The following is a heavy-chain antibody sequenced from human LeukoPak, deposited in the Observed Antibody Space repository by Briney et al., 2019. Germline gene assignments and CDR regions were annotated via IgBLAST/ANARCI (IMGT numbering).Heavy chain of an antibody. Sequence: GASVKVSCKASGYTFAGYYVHWVRQAPGQGLEWMGWIKPNSGGTQYAQRFRGRVTMTRDTSITTAYMELTGLRSDDTAVYFCASAESHDYGETWGQGTLVTVYS. CDR1: GYTFAGYY. CDR2: IKPNSGGT. D-gene: IGHD4-17*01. V-gene: IGHV1-2*02. J-gene: IGHJ4*02. CDR3: ASAESHDYGET.